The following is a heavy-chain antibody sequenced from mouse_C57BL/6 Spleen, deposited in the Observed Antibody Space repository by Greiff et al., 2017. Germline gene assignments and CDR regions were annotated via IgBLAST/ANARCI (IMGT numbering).Heavy chain of an antibody. CDR3: ARKGSTVGDYYYAMDY. J-gene: IGHJ4*01. D-gene: IGHD1-1*02. CDR2: ISNGGGST. Sequence: EVQLVESGGGLVQPGGSLKLSCAASGFTFSDYYMYWVRQTPEKRLEWVAYISNGGGSTYYPDTVKGRFPISRDNAKNTLYLQMSRLKSEDTAMYYCARKGSTVGDYYYAMDYWGQGTSVTVSS. CDR1: GFTFSDYY. V-gene: IGHV5-12*01.